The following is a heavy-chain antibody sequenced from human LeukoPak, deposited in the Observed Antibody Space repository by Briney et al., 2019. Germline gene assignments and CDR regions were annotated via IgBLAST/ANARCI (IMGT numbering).Heavy chain of an antibody. CDR3: TSHDPRYCSGGSCYSAGFDP. CDR1: GFTFSSYV. CDR2: ISYDGSNE. V-gene: IGHV3-30*04. D-gene: IGHD2-15*01. Sequence: GGSLRLSCAASGFTFSSYVMHWVRQAPGKGLEWVAIISYDGSNEYYADSVKGRFTISRDNSKNTLYLQMNSLKTEDTAVYYCTSHDPRYCSGGSCYSAGFDPWGQGTLVTVSS. J-gene: IGHJ5*02.